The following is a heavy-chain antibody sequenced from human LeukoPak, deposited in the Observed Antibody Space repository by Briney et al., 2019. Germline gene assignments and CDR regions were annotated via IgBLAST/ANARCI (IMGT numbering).Heavy chain of an antibody. CDR3: ARGRTTGSYYPYYFDY. D-gene: IGHD3-10*01. CDR1: GFTFSTYI. V-gene: IGHV3-20*04. J-gene: IGHJ4*02. CDR2: INWNGGST. Sequence: PGGSLRLSCAASGFTFSTYIMNCVRQAPGKGLEWVSGINWNGGSTGYADSVKGRVTISRDNAKNSLYLQMNSLRAEDTALYYCARGRTTGSYYPYYFDYWGQGTLVTVSS.